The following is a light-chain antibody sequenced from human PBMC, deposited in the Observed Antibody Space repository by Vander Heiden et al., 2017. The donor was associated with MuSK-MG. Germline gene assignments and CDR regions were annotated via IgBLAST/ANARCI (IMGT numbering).Light chain of an antibody. CDR2: GAS. CDR1: QSISNY. Sequence: DIQMTQSPLSLSASVGDRVPITCRASQSISNYLSWYQQKPGKAPKLLIYGASSLQSGVPSRLSGSGSGTDFTLTISSLQPEDFAIYYCQQSYSTVLWTFGQGTKVEIK. CDR3: QQSYSTVLWT. V-gene: IGKV1-39*01. J-gene: IGKJ1*01.